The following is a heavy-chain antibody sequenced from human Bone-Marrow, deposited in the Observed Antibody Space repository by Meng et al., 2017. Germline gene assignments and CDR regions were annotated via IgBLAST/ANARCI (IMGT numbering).Heavy chain of an antibody. CDR3: AREVSPYYYGSGSENWFDP. CDR2: IYYSGST. Sequence: HVPLQESGPGLVRPSETLSPPCPVSGGSVSSGRYYWSWIRQPPGKGLEWIGYIYYSGSTNYNPSLKSRVTISVDTSKNQFSLKLSSVTAADTAVYYCAREVSPYYYGSGSENWFDPWGQGTLVTVSS. V-gene: IGHV4-61*01. CDR1: GGSVSSGRYY. J-gene: IGHJ5*02. D-gene: IGHD3-10*01.